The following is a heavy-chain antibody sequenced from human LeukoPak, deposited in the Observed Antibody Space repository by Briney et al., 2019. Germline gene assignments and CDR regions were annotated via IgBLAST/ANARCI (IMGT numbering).Heavy chain of an antibody. J-gene: IGHJ3*02. V-gene: IGHV4-4*07. CDR2: IYTSGST. Sequence: XSYXWXWIRQPAGKGLEWIGRIYTSGSTNYNPSLKSRVTMSVDTSKNQFSLKLSSVTAADTAVYYCAREGFGELLDAFDIWGQGTMVTVSS. CDR1: XSYX. D-gene: IGHD3-10*01. CDR3: AREGFGELLDAFDI.